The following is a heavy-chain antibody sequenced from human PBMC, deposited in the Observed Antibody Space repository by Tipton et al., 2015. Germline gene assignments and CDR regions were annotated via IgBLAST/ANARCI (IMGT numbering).Heavy chain of an antibody. CDR2: IDYSGTK. CDR1: GGSVSSGSAYH. J-gene: IGHJ6*02. Sequence: GLVKPSETLSLTCTVSGGSVSSGSAYHWSWIRQPPGKGLEWIGNIDYSGTKNYNPSLKSRVTISLDTSKNQFSLKLSSVTAADTAVYYCARDLEHGMDVWGQGTTVTVFS. D-gene: IGHD5-24*01. V-gene: IGHV4-61*01. CDR3: ARDLEHGMDV.